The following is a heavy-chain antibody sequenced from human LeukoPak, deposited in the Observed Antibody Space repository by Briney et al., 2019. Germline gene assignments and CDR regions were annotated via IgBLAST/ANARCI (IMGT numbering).Heavy chain of an antibody. D-gene: IGHD6-13*01. V-gene: IGHV1-46*01. CDR2: INPSGGST. CDR1: GHTFTSYY. CDR3: ARDRSDSSSWVYGMDV. J-gene: IGHJ6*02. Sequence: ASVKVSCKASGHTFTSYYMHWVRQAPGQGLEWMGIINPSGGSTSYAQKFQGRVTMTRDTSTSTVYMELSSLRSEDTAVYYCARDRSDSSSWVYGMDVWGQGTTVTVSS.